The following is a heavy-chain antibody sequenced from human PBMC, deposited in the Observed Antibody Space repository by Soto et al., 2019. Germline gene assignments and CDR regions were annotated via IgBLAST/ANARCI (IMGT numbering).Heavy chain of an antibody. V-gene: IGHV3-74*01. Sequence: LRLSFATSGFTFSNYWMHWVRQVPGRGLVWVSRIDTDGSTTSYADFAKGRFTISRDNAKSTLSLQMNSLRAEDTAIYYCACSRRPARLGPKGAIDYWGQGTLVTVSS. D-gene: IGHD2-15*01. CDR3: ACSRRPARLGPKGAIDY. CDR2: IDTDGSTT. CDR1: GFTFSNYW. J-gene: IGHJ4*02.